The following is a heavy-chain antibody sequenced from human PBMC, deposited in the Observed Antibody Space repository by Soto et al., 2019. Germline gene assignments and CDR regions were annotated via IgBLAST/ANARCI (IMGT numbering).Heavy chain of an antibody. V-gene: IGHV3-9*01. D-gene: IGHD6-25*01. CDR1: GFTFHNYA. CDR2: ISWNSGNI. CDR3: AKSYTSGLYGMDV. J-gene: IGHJ6*02. Sequence: LRLSCAASGFTFHNYAMHWVRQAPGKGLEWVSGISWNSGNIGYADSVKGRFTISRDNAKNSLYLQMNSLRAEDTALYYCAKSYTSGLYGMDVWGQGTAVTVSS.